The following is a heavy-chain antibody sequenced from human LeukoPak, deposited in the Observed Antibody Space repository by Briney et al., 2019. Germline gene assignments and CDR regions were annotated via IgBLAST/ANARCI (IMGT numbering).Heavy chain of an antibody. J-gene: IGHJ4*02. Sequence: NPSETLSLTCTVSGGSISSSSYYWGWIRQPPGKGPEWIGSIYYRGSTYYNPSLKSRVTISVDTSKNQFSLKLSSVTAADTAMYYCARSPITITPERWGQGTLVTVSS. CDR2: IYYRGST. D-gene: IGHD3-9*01. CDR1: GGSISSSSYY. CDR3: ARSPITITPER. V-gene: IGHV4-39*01.